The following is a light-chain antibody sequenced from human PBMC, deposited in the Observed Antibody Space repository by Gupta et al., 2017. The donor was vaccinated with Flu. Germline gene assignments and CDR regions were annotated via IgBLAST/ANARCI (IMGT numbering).Light chain of an antibody. V-gene: IGLV2-11*01. CDR2: DVS. CDR1: TSDIGTYHY. J-gene: IGLJ2*01. CDR3: SSSGATGP. Sequence: QSALTQPRTVSGSPGQSVAISCHGTTSDIGTYHYVSWYQQPPGKVPKLMIYDVSKRPSGVPYPFSWSNSGTTPPLTISGLEAEDEADYYSSSSGATGPFGGGTKLTVL.